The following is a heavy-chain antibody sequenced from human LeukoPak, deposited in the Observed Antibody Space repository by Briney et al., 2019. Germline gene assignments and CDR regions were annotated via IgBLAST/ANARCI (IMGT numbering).Heavy chain of an antibody. V-gene: IGHV3-21*01. D-gene: IGHD6-13*01. CDR2: ISSSSSYI. Sequence: GGSLRLSCAASGFTFSSYAMSWVRQAPGKGLEWVSSISSSSSYIYYADSVKGRFTISRDNAKNSLYLQMNSLRAEDTAVYYCARGSVQAAAAGINPDYWGQGTLVTVSS. CDR3: ARGSVQAAAAGINPDY. J-gene: IGHJ4*02. CDR1: GFTFSSYA.